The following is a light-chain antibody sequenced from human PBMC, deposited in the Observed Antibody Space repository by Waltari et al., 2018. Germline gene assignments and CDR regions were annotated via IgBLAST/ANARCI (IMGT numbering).Light chain of an antibody. CDR2: RSV. CDR1: ASNIGNNV. J-gene: IGLJ3*02. Sequence: QSVLTQPPSASGTPGQGVTISCSGGASNIGNNVVNWYQQVPGKAPKLLIYRSVRRPAGVPDRFAGSKSGTSASLAISGLQSEDEADYYCAAWDDSLNGRWVFGGGTKVTVL. V-gene: IGLV1-44*01. CDR3: AAWDDSLNGRWV.